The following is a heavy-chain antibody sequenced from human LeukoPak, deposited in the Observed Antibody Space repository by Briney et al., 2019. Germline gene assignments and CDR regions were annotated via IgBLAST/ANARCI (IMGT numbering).Heavy chain of an antibody. Sequence: ASVKVSCKASGYTFTSYGISWVRQAPGQGLEWMGWISAYNGNTNYAQKLQGRVTMTTDTSTSTAYMELRSLRSDDTAVYYCARDENIVLMVYAPGWFDPWGQGTLVTVSS. J-gene: IGHJ5*02. CDR2: ISAYNGNT. D-gene: IGHD2-8*01. CDR1: GYTFTSYG. CDR3: ARDENIVLMVYAPGWFDP. V-gene: IGHV1-18*01.